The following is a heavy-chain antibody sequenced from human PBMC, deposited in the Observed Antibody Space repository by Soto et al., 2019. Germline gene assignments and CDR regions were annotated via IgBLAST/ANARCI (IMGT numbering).Heavy chain of an antibody. CDR2: INPNSGGT. V-gene: IGHV1-2*04. D-gene: IGHD2-15*01. Sequence: GASVKVSCKASGYTFTGYYMHWVRQAPGQGLEWMGWINPNSGGTNYAQKFQGWVTMTRDTSTSTAYMELRSLRSDDTAVYYCARAYSPGLFDPWGQGTLVTVSS. CDR3: ARAYSPGLFDP. J-gene: IGHJ5*02. CDR1: GYTFTGYY.